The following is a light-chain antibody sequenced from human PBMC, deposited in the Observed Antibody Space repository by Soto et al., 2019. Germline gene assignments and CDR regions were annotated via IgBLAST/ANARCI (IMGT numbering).Light chain of an antibody. V-gene: IGKV1-5*03. CDR3: QHYNSYAEA. J-gene: IGKJ1*01. CDR1: QTISSW. CDR2: KAS. Sequence: DIQMTQSPSTLSGSVGDRVTITCRASQTISSWLAWYQQKPGKAPKLLIYKASTLKSGVPSRFLGSGSGTEFTLTISSLQPDDFATYYCQHYNSYAEAFGQGTKVELK.